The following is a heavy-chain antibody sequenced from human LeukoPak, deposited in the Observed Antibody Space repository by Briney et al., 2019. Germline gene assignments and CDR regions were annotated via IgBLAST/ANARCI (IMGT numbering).Heavy chain of an antibody. Sequence: GGSLRLSCAASGFTFSSYSMNWVRQAPGKGLEWVTSISSSSSYIYYADSVKGRFTISRDNAKNSLYLQMNSLRAEDTAVCYCASQLVFRSPFDYWGRGALVTVSS. CDR1: GFTFSSYS. CDR3: ASQLVFRSPFDY. V-gene: IGHV3-21*01. J-gene: IGHJ4*02. CDR2: ISSSSSYI.